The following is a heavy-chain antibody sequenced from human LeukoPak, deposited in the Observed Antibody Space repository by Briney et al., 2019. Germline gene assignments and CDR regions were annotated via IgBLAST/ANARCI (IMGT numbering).Heavy chain of an antibody. CDR1: GGTFSSYA. CDR2: IIPIFGTA. Sequence: ASVKVSCKASGGTFSSYAISWVRQAPGQGLEWMGGIIPIFGTANYAQKFQGRVTITADESTSTAYMELSSLRSEDTAVYYCAKERVGYYYYMDVWGKGTTVTVSS. D-gene: IGHD1-26*01. J-gene: IGHJ6*03. V-gene: IGHV1-69*01. CDR3: AKERVGYYYYMDV.